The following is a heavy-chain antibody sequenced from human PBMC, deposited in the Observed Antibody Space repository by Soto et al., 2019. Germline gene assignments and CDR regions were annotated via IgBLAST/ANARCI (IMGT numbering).Heavy chain of an antibody. V-gene: IGHV4-59*08. D-gene: IGHD2-2*01. CDR2: VYFSGST. CDR1: GVSISSNS. J-gene: IGHJ4*02. Sequence: SETLSLTCSVSGVSISSNSWSWIRQPPGKGLEWIGHVYFSGSTDYNPSLKSRVTISIDTSKNQFSLKLTSVTATDTAVYYCARLTYANSSYYFDYWGQGTLVTVSS. CDR3: ARLTYANSSYYFDY.